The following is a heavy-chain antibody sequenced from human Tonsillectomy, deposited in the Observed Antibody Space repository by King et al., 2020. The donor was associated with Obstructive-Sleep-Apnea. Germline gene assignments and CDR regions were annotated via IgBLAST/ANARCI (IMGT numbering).Heavy chain of an antibody. CDR3: AKDVIAAAGTIDY. V-gene: IGHV3-9*01. CDR1: GFTFDDYA. D-gene: IGHD6-13*01. Sequence: EVQLVESGGGLVQPGRSLRLSCAASGFTFDDYAMHWVLQAPGKGLEWVSRIIWNSGSIGYADSVKGRFTISRDNAKNSLYLQMNSLRAEDTALYYCAKDVIAAAGTIDYWGQGTLVTVSS. J-gene: IGHJ4*02. CDR2: IIWNSGSI.